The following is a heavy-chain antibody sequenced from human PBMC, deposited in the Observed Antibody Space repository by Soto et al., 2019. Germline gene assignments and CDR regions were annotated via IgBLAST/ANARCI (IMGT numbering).Heavy chain of an antibody. CDR1: GFTFSSYA. CDR2: ISGSGGST. CDR3: AKGSPNSSGWYDY. V-gene: IGHV3-23*01. Sequence: GESLKISCAASGFTFSSYAMSWVRQAPGKGLEWVSAISGSGGSTYYADSVKGRFTISRDNSKNTLYLQMNSLRAEDTAVYYCAKGSPNSSGWYDYWGQGTLVTVSS. J-gene: IGHJ4*02. D-gene: IGHD6-19*01.